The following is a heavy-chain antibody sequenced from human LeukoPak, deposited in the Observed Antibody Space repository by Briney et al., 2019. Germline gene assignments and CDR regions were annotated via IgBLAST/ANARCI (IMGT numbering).Heavy chain of an antibody. Sequence: SETLSLTCTVSGDSISSHYWSWIRQPPGKGLEWIGEINHSGSTNYNPSLKSRVTISVDTSKNQFSLKLSSVTAADTAVYYCARGRVYQDTAMVTVGGAGVRRFDYWGQGTLVTVSS. CDR3: ARGRVYQDTAMVTVGGAGVRRFDY. V-gene: IGHV4-34*01. CDR1: GDSISSHY. D-gene: IGHD5-18*01. CDR2: INHSGST. J-gene: IGHJ4*02.